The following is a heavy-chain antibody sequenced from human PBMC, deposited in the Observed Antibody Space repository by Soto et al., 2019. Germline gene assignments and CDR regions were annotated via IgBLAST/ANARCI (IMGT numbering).Heavy chain of an antibody. V-gene: IGHV3-9*01. J-gene: IGHJ4*02. CDR2: INWNSGSK. Sequence: EVRLVESGGGPAQPGGSLRLSCAASGFKFEEYAMQWVRQGPGKGLEWVSGINWNSGSKDYADSVKGRFTISRDNVMKSLFLQMDSLRTEATALYYCADKKGDVLLWFGEPVHWGQGTLVTVSS. CDR3: ADKKGDVLLWFGEPVH. D-gene: IGHD3-10*01. CDR1: GFKFEEYA.